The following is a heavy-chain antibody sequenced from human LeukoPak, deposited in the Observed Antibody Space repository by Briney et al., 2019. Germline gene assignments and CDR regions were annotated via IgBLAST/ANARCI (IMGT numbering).Heavy chain of an antibody. Sequence: SETLSLTCAVYGGSFSGYYWSWTRQPPGKGLEWIGEINHSGSTNYNPSLKRRVTISVDTSKNQFSLKLSSVTAADTAVYYCACHSGWSGPSEWGQGTLVTVSS. CDR3: ACHSGWSGPSE. CDR2: INHSGST. J-gene: IGHJ4*02. D-gene: IGHD6-19*01. V-gene: IGHV4-34*01. CDR1: GGSFSGYY.